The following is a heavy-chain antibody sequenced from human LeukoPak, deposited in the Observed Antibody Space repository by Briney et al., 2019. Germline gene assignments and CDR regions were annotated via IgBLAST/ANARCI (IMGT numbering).Heavy chain of an antibody. CDR2: ISSSSSTI. CDR1: GFKFSDHY. V-gene: IGHV3-48*02. Sequence: GGSLRLSCAASGFKFSDHYIDWVRQAPGKGLEWVSYISSSSSTIYYADSVKGRFTISRDNAKNSLYLQMNSLRDEDTAVYYCARDRGEWLLYYYYYYMDVWGKGTTVTVSS. J-gene: IGHJ6*03. D-gene: IGHD3-3*01. CDR3: ARDRGEWLLYYYYYYMDV.